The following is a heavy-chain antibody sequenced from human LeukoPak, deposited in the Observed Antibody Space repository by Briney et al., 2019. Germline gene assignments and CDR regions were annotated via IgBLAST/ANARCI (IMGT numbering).Heavy chain of an antibody. Sequence: SETLSLTCTVSGGSISTSSYYWGWIRQPPGKGLEWIGGLYHTGSTYYNPSLKSRVNISVDTSKNQFSLKLNSVTAADTAVYYCARQADFALVEMATIMFDYWGQGTLVTVSS. D-gene: IGHD5-24*01. CDR3: ARQADFALVEMATIMFDY. J-gene: IGHJ4*02. CDR1: GGSISTSSYY. CDR2: LYHTGST. V-gene: IGHV4-39*01.